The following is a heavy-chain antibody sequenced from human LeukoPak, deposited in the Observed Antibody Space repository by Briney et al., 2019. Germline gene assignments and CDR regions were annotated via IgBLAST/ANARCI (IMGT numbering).Heavy chain of an antibody. CDR2: IYSDGST. CDR3: ARLLSSGRSDY. Sequence: PSETLSLTCTVSGGSINTYYWIWIRRPPGKGLEWLGYIYSDGSTNYNPSLKSRLTISVDTSKNQFSLKLSSVIAADTAVYYCARLLSSGRSDYWGQGTLVTVSS. V-gene: IGHV4-59*01. D-gene: IGHD3-22*01. J-gene: IGHJ4*02. CDR1: GGSINTYY.